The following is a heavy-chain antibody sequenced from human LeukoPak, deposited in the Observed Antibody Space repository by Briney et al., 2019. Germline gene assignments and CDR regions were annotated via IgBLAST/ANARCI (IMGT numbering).Heavy chain of an antibody. Sequence: GGSLGLSCAASEFSVSSNYMTWVRQAPGKGLEWVSVIHSDGTTYYADSVRGRFTISTDNFKNSLFLQMNSMGADDTAVYYCVREGTPGRQFFDLWGRGTLVTVSS. V-gene: IGHV3-53*01. J-gene: IGHJ2*01. CDR3: VREGTPGRQFFDL. CDR1: EFSVSSNY. CDR2: IHSDGTT. D-gene: IGHD6-19*01.